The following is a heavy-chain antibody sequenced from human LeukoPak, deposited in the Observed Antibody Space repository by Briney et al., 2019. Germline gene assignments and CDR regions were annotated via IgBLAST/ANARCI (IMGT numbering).Heavy chain of an antibody. CDR3: ASGYHSFDM. V-gene: IGHV3-72*01. Sequence: PGGSLRLSCAASGFILSDHYMDWVRQAPGKELEWVARSRIKADSYITQYAASVKGRFIISRDDSKNSLYLQMDSLKTEDTAIYYCASGYHSFDMWGQGTVVTVSS. CDR2: SRIKADSYIT. CDR1: GFILSDHY. J-gene: IGHJ3*02. D-gene: IGHD2-2*01.